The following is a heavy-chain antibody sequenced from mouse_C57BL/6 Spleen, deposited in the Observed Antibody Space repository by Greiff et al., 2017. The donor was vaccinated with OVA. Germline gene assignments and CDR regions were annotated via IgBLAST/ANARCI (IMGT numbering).Heavy chain of an antibody. J-gene: IGHJ3*01. CDR3: AREGLIRFAY. CDR1: GYTFTDYN. Sequence: VQLQQSGPELVKPGASVKIPCKASGYTFTDYNMDWVKQSHGKSLEWIGDINPNNGGTIYNQKFKGKATLTVDKSSSTAYMELRSLTSEDTAVYYCAREGLIRFAYWGQGTLVTVSA. CDR2: INPNNGGT. D-gene: IGHD3-1*01. V-gene: IGHV1-18*01.